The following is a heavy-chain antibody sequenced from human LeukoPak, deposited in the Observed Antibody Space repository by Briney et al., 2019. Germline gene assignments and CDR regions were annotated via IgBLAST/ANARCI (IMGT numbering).Heavy chain of an antibody. J-gene: IGHJ4*02. CDR3: ARPMGVGVWALDY. V-gene: IGHV4-39*01. CDR1: GGSISTGNYW. Sequence: SETLSVTCDVSGGSISTGNYWWGWLRLPPGKGLEWSGIIFHTGKTHDNPSLRGRVSMSVDTSKKQFSLRLSAVTAADTAVYYCARPMGVGVWALDYWGQGALVTVSS. D-gene: IGHD3-16*01. CDR2: IFHTGKT.